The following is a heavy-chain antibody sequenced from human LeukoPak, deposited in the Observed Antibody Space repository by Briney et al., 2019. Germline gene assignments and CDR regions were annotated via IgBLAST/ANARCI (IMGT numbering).Heavy chain of an antibody. CDR1: GGSISSYY. D-gene: IGHD2-2*01. V-gene: IGHV4-4*07. J-gene: IGHJ3*02. CDR2: IYTSGST. CDR3: ARDSPIYCTSTSCPYDAFDI. Sequence: SETLSLTCSVSGGSISSYYWSWIRQPAGKGLEWIGRIYTSGSTNYNPSLKSRVTMSIDTSKNQFSLKLSSVTAADTAMYYCARDSPIYCTSTSCPYDAFDIWGQGTMVTVSS.